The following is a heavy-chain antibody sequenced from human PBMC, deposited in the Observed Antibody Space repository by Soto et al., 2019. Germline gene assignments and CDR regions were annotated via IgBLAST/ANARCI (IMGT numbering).Heavy chain of an antibody. V-gene: IGHV1-69*12. CDR3: GIMYSSGWGGDVGY. CDR2: IIPMFGSP. D-gene: IGHD6-19*01. Sequence: QVQLVQSGAEVKKPGSSVKVSCKASGGTFSSYAITWVRQAPGQGLEWMGGIIPMFGSPNYAQRFQGRVTIIADESTSTAYMDLSSLRYEDTAVYYCGIMYSSGWGGDVGYWGQGTLVIVSS. J-gene: IGHJ4*02. CDR1: GGTFSSYA.